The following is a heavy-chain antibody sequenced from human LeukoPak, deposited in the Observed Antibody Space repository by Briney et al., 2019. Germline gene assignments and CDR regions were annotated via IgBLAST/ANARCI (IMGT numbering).Heavy chain of an antibody. CDR2: IYYSGST. J-gene: IGHJ4*02. CDR3: AREAVAGSIDY. V-gene: IGHV4-61*01. Sequence: PSETLSLTCTVSGGSVSSGSYYWSWLRQPPGTGLEWIGYIYYSGSTNYNPSLKSRVTISVDTSKNQFSLKLSSVTAADTAVYYCAREAVAGSIDYWGQGTLVTVSS. D-gene: IGHD6-19*01. CDR1: GGSVSSGSYY.